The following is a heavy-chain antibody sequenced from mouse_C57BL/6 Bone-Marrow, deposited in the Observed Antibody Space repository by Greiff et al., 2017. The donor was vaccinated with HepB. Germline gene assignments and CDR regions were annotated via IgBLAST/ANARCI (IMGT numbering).Heavy chain of an antibody. J-gene: IGHJ1*03. D-gene: IGHD2-1*01. V-gene: IGHV1-18*01. CDR3: ARRSYGNYWYFDV. CDR2: INPNNGGT. CDR1: GYTFTDYN. Sequence: EVQLQQSGPELVKPGASVKIPCKASGYTFTDYNMDWVKQSHGKSLEWIGDINPNNGGTIYNQKFKGKATLTVDKSSSTAYMELRSLTSEDTAVYYCARRSYGNYWYFDVWGTGTTVTVSS.